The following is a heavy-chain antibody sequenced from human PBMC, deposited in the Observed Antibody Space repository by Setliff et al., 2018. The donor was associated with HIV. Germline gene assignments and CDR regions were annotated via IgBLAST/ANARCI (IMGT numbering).Heavy chain of an antibody. D-gene: IGHD3-10*01. Sequence: PGESLKISCRASGYSFTDYWIGWVRQMPGKGLECMGIIYPGDSETKYSPSFQGQVTISVDKSFNTAYLQWSSLRASDTAMYYCARVSRNLYGHLDGFDTWGHGTMVTVSS. J-gene: IGHJ3*02. CDR1: GYSFTDYW. CDR2: IYPGDSET. V-gene: IGHV5-51*01. CDR3: ARVSRNLYGHLDGFDT.